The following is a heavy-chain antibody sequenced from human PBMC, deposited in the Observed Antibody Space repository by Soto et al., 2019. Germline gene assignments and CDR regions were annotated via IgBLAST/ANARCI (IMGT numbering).Heavy chain of an antibody. CDR1: SFTFSNAG. Sequence: WWSLKLSCAASSFTFSNAGVNGVRQAPGKGLEWVGRIKSKTDGGTTDYAAPVKGRFTISRDDSKNTLYLQMNSLKTEDTAVYYCTSGLFYYYFGMDVWGQGPTVTVPS. V-gene: IGHV3-15*07. D-gene: IGHD3-10*01. CDR3: TSGLFYYYFGMDV. J-gene: IGHJ6*02. CDR2: IKSKTDGGTT.